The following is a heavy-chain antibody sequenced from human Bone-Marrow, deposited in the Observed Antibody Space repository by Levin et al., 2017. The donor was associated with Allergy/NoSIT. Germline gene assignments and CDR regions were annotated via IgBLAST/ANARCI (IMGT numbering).Heavy chain of an antibody. CDR2: VNSDGSNT. CDR3: ARDRFYDFWTAYPRYHYYYYGMDV. V-gene: IGHV3-74*01. D-gene: IGHD3-3*01. CDR1: GFTFNNYW. Sequence: GGSLRLSCAASGFTFNNYWMYWVRQAPGKGLVWVSRVNSDGSNTTYADSVRGRFTISRDNAKNTLYLQLSSLRAADPAVYYCARDRFYDFWTAYPRYHYYYYGMDVWGQGTTVTVSS. J-gene: IGHJ6*02.